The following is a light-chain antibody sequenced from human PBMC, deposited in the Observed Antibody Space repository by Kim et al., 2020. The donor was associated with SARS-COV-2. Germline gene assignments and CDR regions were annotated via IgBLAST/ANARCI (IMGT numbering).Light chain of an antibody. Sequence: QSALTQPASVSGSPGQSITISCTGSSSDVGIYNLVSWYQQHPGKAPKLMIYEVTKRPSGVSSRFSGSKSGSTASLTISGLQAEDEADYYCCSYAGRSTVFVFGTGPKVTVL. CDR3: CSYAGRSTVFV. V-gene: IGLV2-23*02. J-gene: IGLJ1*01. CDR2: EVT. CDR1: SSDVGIYNL.